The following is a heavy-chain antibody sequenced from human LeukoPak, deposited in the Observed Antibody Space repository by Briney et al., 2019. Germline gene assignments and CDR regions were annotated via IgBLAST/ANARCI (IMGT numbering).Heavy chain of an antibody. D-gene: IGHD6-19*01. Sequence: GGSLRLSCVVSGFTFSSYSMSWVRQAPGKGLEWVSSISASSNFISYADSVKGRFTISRDNAKKSLYLQMNSVRAEDTALYYCARYPGYSSGWFDYWGQGALVTVSS. J-gene: IGHJ4*02. CDR1: GFTFSSYS. CDR2: ISASSNFI. V-gene: IGHV3-21*01. CDR3: ARYPGYSSGWFDY.